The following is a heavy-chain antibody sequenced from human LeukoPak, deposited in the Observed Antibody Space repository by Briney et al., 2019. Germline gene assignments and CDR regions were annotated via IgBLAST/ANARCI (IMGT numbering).Heavy chain of an antibody. V-gene: IGHV4-39*07. CDR3: ARGNGRFDP. J-gene: IGHJ5*02. Sequence: SETLSLTCTVSGGSISSSSYYWGWIRQPPGKGLEWIGSIYYSGSTCYNPSLKSRVTISVDTSKNQFSLKLSSVTAADTAVYYCARGNGRFDPWGQGTLVTVSS. CDR2: IYYSGST. CDR1: GGSISSSSYY.